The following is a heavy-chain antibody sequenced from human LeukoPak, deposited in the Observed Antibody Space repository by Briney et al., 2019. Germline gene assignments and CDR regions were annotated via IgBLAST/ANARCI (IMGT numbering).Heavy chain of an antibody. Sequence: SETLSLTCTVSGGSISSGSYYWSWLRQPAGKGLEWIGRIYTSGSTNYTPSLKSRVTISVDTSKNQFSLKLSSVTAADTAVYYCARDGMATISVWFDPWGQGTLVTVSS. CDR1: GGSISSGSYY. CDR3: ARDGMATISVWFDP. J-gene: IGHJ5*02. V-gene: IGHV4-61*02. CDR2: IYTSGST. D-gene: IGHD5-24*01.